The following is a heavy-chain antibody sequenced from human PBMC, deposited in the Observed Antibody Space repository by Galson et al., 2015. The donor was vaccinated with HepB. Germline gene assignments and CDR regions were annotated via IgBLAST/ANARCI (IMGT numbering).Heavy chain of an antibody. V-gene: IGHV3-23*01. D-gene: IGHD3-9*01. CDR2: ISANGDTT. CDR1: GFIFSNYD. CDR3: AKKPRQVIPDYFDY. Sequence: SLRLSCAASGFIFSNYDMSWVRQTPGKGLEWVSGISANGDTTYYADSVKGRFTISRGNSKNTLYLQMNSLRAEDTAVYYCAKKPRQVIPDYFDYWGQGTLVTVSS. J-gene: IGHJ4*02.